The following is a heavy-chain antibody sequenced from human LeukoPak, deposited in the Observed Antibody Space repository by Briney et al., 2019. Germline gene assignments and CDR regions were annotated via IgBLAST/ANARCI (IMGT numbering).Heavy chain of an antibody. V-gene: IGHV3-20*04. CDR1: GFIFGDHG. J-gene: IGHJ4*02. CDR3: ARGRKIYSNSDFDY. D-gene: IGHD4-11*01. Sequence: PGGSLRLSCAASGFIFGDHGMNWVRQAPGKGLEWVSGINWSGGSTSYADSVKGRFTISRDNAKNSLYLQMNSLRAEDTALYYCARGRKIYSNSDFDYWGQGTLVTVSS. CDR2: INWSGGST.